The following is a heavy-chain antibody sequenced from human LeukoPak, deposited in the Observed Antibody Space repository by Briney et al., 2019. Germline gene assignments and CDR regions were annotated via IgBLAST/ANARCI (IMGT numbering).Heavy chain of an antibody. CDR3: ARVSLLDDGGLGDY. D-gene: IGHD4-23*01. CDR1: GFTFSDYY. V-gene: IGHV3-11*06. CDR2: ISGGSSYT. J-gene: IGHJ4*02. Sequence: GGSLRLSCAASGFTFSDYYMTWFRRAPGKGLEWVSYISGGSSYTNFADSVKGRFTISRDNAKNSLYLQMNSLRAEDTAVYYCARVSLLDDGGLGDYWGQGTLLTVSS.